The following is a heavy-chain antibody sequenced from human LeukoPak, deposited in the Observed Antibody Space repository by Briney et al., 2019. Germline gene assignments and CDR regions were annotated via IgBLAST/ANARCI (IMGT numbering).Heavy chain of an antibody. Sequence: SGGSLRLSCAASGFTFSSYAMSWVRQAPGKGLEWVSYISSSGSTIYYADSVKGRFTISRDNAKNSLYLQMNSPRAEDTAVYYCAELGITVIGGVWGKGTTVTISS. J-gene: IGHJ6*04. CDR3: AELGITVIGGV. CDR2: ISSSGSTI. V-gene: IGHV3-48*03. D-gene: IGHD3-10*02. CDR1: GFTFSSYA.